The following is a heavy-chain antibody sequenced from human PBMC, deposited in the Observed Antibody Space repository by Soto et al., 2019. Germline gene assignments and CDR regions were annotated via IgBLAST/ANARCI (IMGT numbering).Heavy chain of an antibody. J-gene: IGHJ4*02. CDR1: GFTFSDYY. Sequence: QVQLVESGGGLVKPGGSLRLSCAASGFTFSDYYMSWIRQAPGKGLEWVSYISSSSSYTNYADYVKGRFTISRDNAKNSLYLQMNSLRAEDTAVYSCARGRGEPQEVYWGQGTLVTVSS. CDR3: ARGRGEPQEVY. CDR2: ISSSSSYT. V-gene: IGHV3-11*05. D-gene: IGHD3-16*01.